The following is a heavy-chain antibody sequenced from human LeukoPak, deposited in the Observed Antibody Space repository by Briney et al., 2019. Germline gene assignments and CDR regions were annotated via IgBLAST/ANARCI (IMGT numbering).Heavy chain of an antibody. CDR2: IYTSGST. D-gene: IGHD3-22*01. V-gene: IGHV4-61*02. CDR3: ARDWGYYDSSGYLNWLDP. J-gene: IGHJ5*02. Sequence: SETLSLTCTVSGGSINSGSYYWSWIRQPAGRGLEWIGRIYTSGSTNYNPSLKSRVTISVDTSKNQFSLKLSSVTAADTAVYYCARDWGYYDSSGYLNWLDPWGQGTLVTVSS. CDR1: GGSINSGSYY.